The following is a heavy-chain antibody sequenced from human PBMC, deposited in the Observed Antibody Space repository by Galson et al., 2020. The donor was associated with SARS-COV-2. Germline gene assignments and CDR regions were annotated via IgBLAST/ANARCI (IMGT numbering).Heavy chain of an antibody. Sequence: QTGGSLRLPCAASGFTFSRYWMNWVRQAPGKGLVWVSRINNEGSSTSYADSVNGRFTISRDNAKNTLYLQMNSLRAEDTAVYYCARVPPSRNARLGEPGGPWGHGTLVTFSS. D-gene: IGHD3-16*01. CDR1: GFTFSRYW. V-gene: IGHV3-74*01. CDR2: INNEGSST. J-gene: IGHJ5*02. CDR3: ARVPPSRNARLGEPGGP.